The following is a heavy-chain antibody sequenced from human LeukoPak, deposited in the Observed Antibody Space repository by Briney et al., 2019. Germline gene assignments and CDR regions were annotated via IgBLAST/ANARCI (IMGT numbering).Heavy chain of an antibody. J-gene: IGHJ4*02. D-gene: IGHD3-10*01. V-gene: IGHV4-30-4*01. Sequence: SETLSLTCTVSGGSISSGDYYWSWIRQPPGKGLEWIGYIYNSGSTYYNPSLKSRVTISVDTSKNQFSLKLSSVTAADTAVYYCARALGDSGSYYVYYFDYWGQGTLVTVSS. CDR1: GGSISSGDYY. CDR3: ARALGDSGSYYVYYFDY. CDR2: IYNSGST.